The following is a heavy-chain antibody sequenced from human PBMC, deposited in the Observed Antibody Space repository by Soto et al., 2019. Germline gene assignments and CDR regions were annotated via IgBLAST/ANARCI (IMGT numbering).Heavy chain of an antibody. CDR3: ARGASP. V-gene: IGHV1-8*01. Sequence: QVQLVQSGAEVKKPGASVKVSCKASGYTFTSSDINWVRQATGQGLEWLGWMNPNSGNTGYAQKFQGRITLTRSTSINTVYLELSSLSSDDSAVYYCARGASPWGQGTLVTVSS. J-gene: IGHJ5*02. CDR2: MNPNSGNT. CDR1: GYTFTSSD.